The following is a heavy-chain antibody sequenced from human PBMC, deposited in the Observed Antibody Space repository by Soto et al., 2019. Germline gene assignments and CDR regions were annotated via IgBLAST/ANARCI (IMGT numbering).Heavy chain of an antibody. CDR1: GFTFSSYG. D-gene: IGHD3-3*01. J-gene: IGHJ6*02. CDR2: ISYDGSNK. Sequence: LRLSCAASGFTFSSYGMHWVRQAPGKGLEWVAVISYDGSNKYYADSVKGRFTISRDNSKNTLYLQMNSLRAEDTAVYYCAKDSTYYDFWSGYRLGHYYYGMDVWGQGTTVTVSS. CDR3: AKDSTYYDFWSGYRLGHYYYGMDV. V-gene: IGHV3-30*18.